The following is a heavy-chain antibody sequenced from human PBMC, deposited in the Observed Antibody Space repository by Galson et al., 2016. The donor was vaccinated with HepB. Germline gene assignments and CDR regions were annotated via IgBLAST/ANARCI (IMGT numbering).Heavy chain of an antibody. V-gene: IGHV5-51*01. Sequence: QSGAEVKKPGESLKISCKDSGNSFATNWIGWVRQMPGKGLEWMGIIYPGDSDARYSPSFQGQVTISADKSISTAYLQWSSLRASDTAMYFCARPRGYDNYFDDWGQGTLVTVSS. D-gene: IGHD5-12*01. J-gene: IGHJ4*02. CDR3: ARPRGYDNYFDD. CDR1: GNSFATNW. CDR2: IYPGDSDA.